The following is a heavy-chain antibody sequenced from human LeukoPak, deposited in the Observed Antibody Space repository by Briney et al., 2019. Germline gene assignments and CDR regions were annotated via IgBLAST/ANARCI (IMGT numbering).Heavy chain of an antibody. J-gene: IGHJ5*02. Sequence: SVKVSCKASGGTFSSYAISWARQAPGQGLEWMGGIIPIFGTANYAQKFQGRVTITADESTSTAYMELSSLRSEDTAVYYCARVTLYDFWSGYYNWFDPWGQGTLVTVSS. CDR2: IIPIFGTA. V-gene: IGHV1-69*01. D-gene: IGHD3-3*01. CDR1: GGTFSSYA. CDR3: ARVTLYDFWSGYYNWFDP.